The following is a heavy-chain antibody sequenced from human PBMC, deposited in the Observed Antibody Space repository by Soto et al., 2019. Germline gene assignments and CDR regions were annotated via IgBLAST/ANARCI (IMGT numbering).Heavy chain of an antibody. CDR3: ARPLGGYGDYALPLNY. D-gene: IGHD4-17*01. J-gene: IGHJ4*02. Sequence: QVQLVQSGAEVKRPGASVKVSCKAPGYTFTGYGIAWVRQAPGQGLEWMGWISAYNGNTLETQKFQDRLTMTTDTSANTAYMELRSLRSDDTAVYYCARPLGGYGDYALPLNYWGQGTLVSVSS. V-gene: IGHV1-18*04. CDR1: GYTFTGYG. CDR2: ISAYNGNT.